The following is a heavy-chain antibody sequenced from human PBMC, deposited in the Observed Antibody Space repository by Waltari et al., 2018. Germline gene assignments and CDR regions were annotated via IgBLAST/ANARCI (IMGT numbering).Heavy chain of an antibody. CDR1: GYRFTAYY. V-gene: IGHV1-69-2*01. J-gene: IGHJ3*01. Sequence: EVQLLQSGTELKKPGSTVKISCQVSGYRFTAYYIHWVQQAPGKGPQWMGLGDPEDGETTYAERFQGRVTITADTSTETAFMELSSLTSDDTAVYYCVTALGDRSSASRPFDVWGLGTLITVSS. D-gene: IGHD3-10*01. CDR3: VTALGDRSSASRPFDV. CDR2: GDPEDGET.